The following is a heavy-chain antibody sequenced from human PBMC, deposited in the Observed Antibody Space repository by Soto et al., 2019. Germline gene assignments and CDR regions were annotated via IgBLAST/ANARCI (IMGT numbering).Heavy chain of an antibody. CDR1: GYSISSGYY. J-gene: IGHJ4*02. Sequence: SETLSLTCAVSGYSISSGYYWGWIRQPPGKGLEWIGSIYHSGSTYYNPSLKSRVPISVDTSKNQFSLKLSSVTAADTAVYYCARVRVGASGPLDYWGQGTLVTV. D-gene: IGHD1-26*01. CDR3: ARVRVGASGPLDY. CDR2: IYHSGST. V-gene: IGHV4-38-2*01.